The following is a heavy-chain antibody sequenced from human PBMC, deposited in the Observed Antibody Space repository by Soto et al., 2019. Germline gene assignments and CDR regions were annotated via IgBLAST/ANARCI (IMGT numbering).Heavy chain of an antibody. CDR3: ARDESRVVIAILPDY. CDR1: GFTFSSYG. J-gene: IGHJ4*02. D-gene: IGHD2-21*01. Sequence: AGGSPRLSCAAAGFTFSSYGMHWVRQAPGKGLEWVAVIWYDGSNKYYADSVKGRFTISRDNSKNTLYLQMNSLRAEDTAVYYCARDESRVVIAILPDYWGQGTLVTVSS. V-gene: IGHV3-33*01. CDR2: IWYDGSNK.